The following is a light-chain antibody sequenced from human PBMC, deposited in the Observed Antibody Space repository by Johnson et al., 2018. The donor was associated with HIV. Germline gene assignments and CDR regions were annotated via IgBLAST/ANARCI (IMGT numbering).Light chain of an antibody. V-gene: IGLV1-51*01. CDR2: DNN. Sequence: QSVLTQPPSVSAAPGQKVTISCSGSSSNIGNNYVSWYQQLPGTAPKLLIYDNNKRPSGIPDRFSGSESGTSATLGITGLQTGDEADYYCGTWDSSLGGVFGTGTKVTVL. CDR3: GTWDSSLGGV. CDR1: SSNIGNNY. J-gene: IGLJ1*01.